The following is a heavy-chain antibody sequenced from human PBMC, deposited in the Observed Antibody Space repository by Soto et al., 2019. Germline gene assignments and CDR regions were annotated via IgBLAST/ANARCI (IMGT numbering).Heavy chain of an antibody. CDR1: GFTFSSHS. D-gene: IGHD2-15*01. J-gene: IGHJ4*02. Sequence: GGSLRLSCAASGFTFSSHSMNWVRQAPGKGLEWVSYISSSSSTIYYADSVKGRFTISRDNAKNTLYLQMNSLRAEDTAVYYCARDMGPHGGNEARTGGLDYWGQGTLVTVSS. CDR3: ARDMGPHGGNEARTGGLDY. CDR2: ISSSSSTI. V-gene: IGHV3-48*01.